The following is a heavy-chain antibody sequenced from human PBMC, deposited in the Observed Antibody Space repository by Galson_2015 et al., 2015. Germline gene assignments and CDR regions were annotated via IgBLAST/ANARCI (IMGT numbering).Heavy chain of an antibody. CDR1: GFTVSSNY. J-gene: IGHJ6*03. CDR3: ARGDYSKDYYYYMNV. V-gene: IGHV3-53*01. D-gene: IGHD4-11*01. CDR2: IYSGGNT. Sequence: CLRISCAASGFTVSSNYMSWVRQAPGKGLEWVSLIYSGGNTYYADSVKGRFIISRDNSKNTLYLQMYSLRAGDTAVYYCARGDYSKDYYYYMNVWGKGTTVTVSS.